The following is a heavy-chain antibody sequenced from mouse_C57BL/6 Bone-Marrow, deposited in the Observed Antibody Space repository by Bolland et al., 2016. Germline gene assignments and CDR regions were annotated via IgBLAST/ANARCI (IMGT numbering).Heavy chain of an antibody. CDR2: NNGGT. Sequence: NNGGTSYNQKFKGKATLTVDKSSSTAYMELRSLTSEDSAVYYCARDRGGFFAYWGQGT. CDR3: ARDRGGFFAY. J-gene: IGHJ3*01. V-gene: IGHV1-26*01.